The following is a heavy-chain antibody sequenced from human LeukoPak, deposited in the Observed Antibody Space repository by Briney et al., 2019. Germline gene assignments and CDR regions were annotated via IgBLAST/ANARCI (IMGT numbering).Heavy chain of an antibody. CDR3: AREVLMDYYYYGMDV. CDR1: GGTFSSYA. Sequence: SVKVSCTASGGTFSSYAISWVRQAPGQGLEWMGGIIPIFGTANYAQKFQGRVTITADESTSTAYMELSSLRSEDTAVYYCAREVLMDYYYYGMDVWGQGTTVTVSS. J-gene: IGHJ6*02. CDR2: IIPIFGTA. D-gene: IGHD2-8*01. V-gene: IGHV1-69*13.